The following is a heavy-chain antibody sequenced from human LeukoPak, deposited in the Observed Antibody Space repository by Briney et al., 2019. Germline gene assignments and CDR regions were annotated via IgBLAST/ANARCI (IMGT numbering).Heavy chain of an antibody. CDR1: GFTFSSYA. J-gene: IGHJ4*02. CDR2: SDSSSGTI. V-gene: IGHV3-48*04. Sequence: GGSLRLSCAASGFTFSSYAMNWVRQAPGKGLEWISYSDSSSGTIYYADSVKGRFTMSRDYTKDSLYLQMDSLRAEDTAVYFCARVTSFGWYDYWGQGTLVTVSS. D-gene: IGHD6-19*01. CDR3: ARVTSFGWYDY.